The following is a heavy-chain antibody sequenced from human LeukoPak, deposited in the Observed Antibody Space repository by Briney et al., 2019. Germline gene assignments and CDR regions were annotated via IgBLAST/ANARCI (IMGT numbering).Heavy chain of an antibody. J-gene: IGHJ4*02. V-gene: IGHV3-15*01. CDR2: IKRGADPRTP. CDR1: GFTFSNAW. D-gene: IGHD3-9*01. CDR3: TAEHSYYDIFY. Sequence: GGSLTLSCAGSGFTFSNAWMSCVRQAPGGGREWLISIKRGADPRTPDYAAPVKCRFTTSRDDSKNTLWLQMNSLKTEDTAVYYCTAEHSYYDIFYWGERALVTVSS.